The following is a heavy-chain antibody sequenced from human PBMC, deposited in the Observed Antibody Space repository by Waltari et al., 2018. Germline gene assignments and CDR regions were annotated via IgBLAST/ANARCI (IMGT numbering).Heavy chain of an antibody. CDR3: AIGYCSSTSCYNDYYYYMDV. J-gene: IGHJ6*03. CDR1: GGTFSSYA. Sequence: QVQLVQSGAEVKKPGSSVKVSCKASGGTFSSYAISWVRQAPGQGLEWMGGIIPICGTANYAQKFQGRVTITADESTSTAYMELSSLRSEDTAVYYCAIGYCSSTSCYNDYYYYMDVWGKGTTVTVSS. CDR2: IIPICGTA. D-gene: IGHD2-2*02. V-gene: IGHV1-69*12.